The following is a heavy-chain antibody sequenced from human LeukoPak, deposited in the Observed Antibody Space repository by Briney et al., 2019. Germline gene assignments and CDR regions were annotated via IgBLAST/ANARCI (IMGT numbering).Heavy chain of an antibody. J-gene: IGHJ4*02. CDR2: IYPRDSDT. D-gene: IGHD1-1*01. Sequence: GESLKISFKGSGYSFSDYWIGWVRQMPGKGLEWMGLIYPRDSDTRYSPSFQGQVTISADKSISTAYLQWTSLKAPDTAIYYCARWNPLGFDFWGQGTLVTVST. V-gene: IGHV5-51*01. CDR3: ARWNPLGFDF. CDR1: GYSFSDYW.